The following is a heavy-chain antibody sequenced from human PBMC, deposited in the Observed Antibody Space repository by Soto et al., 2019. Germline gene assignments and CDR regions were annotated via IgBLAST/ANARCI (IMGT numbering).Heavy chain of an antibody. D-gene: IGHD2-2*01. CDR1: GASLGSYY. Sequence: QVQLQESGPGLVKPSETLSLTCTVSGASLGSYYWSWMRQPPGKGLEWIGYIYYSGSTNYNSSLKSRVTISLDTSKKQFSLNLSSVTAADTAVYYCASQLVSGGLYGMDVWGQRTPVTVSS. J-gene: IGHJ6*02. CDR2: IYYSGST. V-gene: IGHV4-59*01. CDR3: ASQLVSGGLYGMDV.